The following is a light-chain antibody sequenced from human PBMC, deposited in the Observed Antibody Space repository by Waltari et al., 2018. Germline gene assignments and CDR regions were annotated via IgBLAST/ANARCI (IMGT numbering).Light chain of an antibody. Sequence: DIQLTQSPSSLSASIGDRVTITCWASQRIATYLNWYQEKPGKAPKLLIFAASSLYSGVPSRFSGSGSGTDFTLSISSLQPEDFATYYCQQSFVSPWTFGQGTKVEIK. CDR3: QQSFVSPWT. J-gene: IGKJ1*01. CDR2: AAS. V-gene: IGKV1-39*01. CDR1: QRIATY.